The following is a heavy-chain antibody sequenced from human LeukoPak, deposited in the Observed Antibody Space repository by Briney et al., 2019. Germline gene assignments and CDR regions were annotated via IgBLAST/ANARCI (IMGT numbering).Heavy chain of an antibody. J-gene: IGHJ4*02. CDR1: GFTFSSYA. CDR3: ARARDYGDPSIDY. Sequence: GGSLRLSCAASGFTFSSYAMHWVRQAPGKGLEWVAVISYDGSNKYYADSVKGRFTISRDNSKNTLYPQMNSLRAEDTAVYYCARARDYGDPSIDYWGQGTLVTVSS. V-gene: IGHV3-30*04. CDR2: ISYDGSNK. D-gene: IGHD4-17*01.